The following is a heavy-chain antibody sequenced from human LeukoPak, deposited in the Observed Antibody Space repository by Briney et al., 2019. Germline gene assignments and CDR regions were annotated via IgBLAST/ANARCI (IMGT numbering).Heavy chain of an antibody. CDR2: ISGSGGST. J-gene: IGHJ5*02. V-gene: IGHV3-23*01. D-gene: IGHD2-15*01. Sequence: GGSLRLSCAASGFTFSSYAMSWVRQAPGKGLEWVSAISGSGGSTYYADSVKGRFTISRDNSKNTLYLQMNSLTDAETAVYYCANLGIVVVVAATTWFDPWGQGTLVTVSS. CDR3: ANLGIVVVVAATTWFDP. CDR1: GFTFSSYA.